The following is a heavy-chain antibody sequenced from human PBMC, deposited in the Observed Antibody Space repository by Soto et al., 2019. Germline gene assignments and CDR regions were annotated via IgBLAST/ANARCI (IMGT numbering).Heavy chain of an antibody. V-gene: IGHV1-69*13. Sequence: GASVKVSCKASGGTFSSYAISWVRQAPGQGLEWMGGIIPIFGTANYAQKFQGRVTITADESTSTAYMELSSLRSEDTAVYYCARDIPATTAMATYYYYGMDVWGQGTTVTVSS. J-gene: IGHJ6*02. CDR2: IIPIFGTA. CDR3: ARDIPATTAMATYYYYGMDV. CDR1: GGTFSSYA. D-gene: IGHD5-18*01.